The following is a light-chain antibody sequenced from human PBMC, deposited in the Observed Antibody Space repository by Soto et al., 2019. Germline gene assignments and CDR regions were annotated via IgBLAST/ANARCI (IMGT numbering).Light chain of an antibody. V-gene: IGKV1-39*01. CDR1: PNIQTY. CDR2: HAS. CDR3: RHNSRMPP. Sequence: DIPLTQSQSSLSASVGDRVTITCRSSPNIQTYLNWYQQRPGEPPKLLIYHASSLKSGVPSSFSGSASGTAFTLTISSLQPEDFGTYYCRHNSRMPPIGGGTKIDIE. J-gene: IGKJ4*01.